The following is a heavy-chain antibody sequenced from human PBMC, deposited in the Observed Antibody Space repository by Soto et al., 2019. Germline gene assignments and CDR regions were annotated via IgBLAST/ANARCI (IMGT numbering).Heavy chain of an antibody. CDR3: ARDSRDRQRITIFGVVTQNPDAFDI. V-gene: IGHV1-18*01. J-gene: IGHJ3*02. D-gene: IGHD3-3*01. CDR1: GYTFTSYG. CDR2: ISAYNGNT. Sequence: ASVKVSCKASGYTFTSYGISWVRQAPGQGLEWMGWISAYNGNTNYAQKLQGRVTMTTDTSTSTAYMELRSLRSDDTAVYYCARDSRDRQRITIFGVVTQNPDAFDIWGQATMVTVSS.